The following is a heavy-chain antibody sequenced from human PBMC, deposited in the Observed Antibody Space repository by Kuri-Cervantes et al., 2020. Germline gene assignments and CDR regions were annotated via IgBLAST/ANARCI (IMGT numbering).Heavy chain of an antibody. Sequence: SVKVSCKASGGTFSSYTISWVRQAPGQGLEWMGRIIPILGIANYAQKFQGRVTITADKSTSTAYMELSSLRSEDTAVYYCARVTSDFWSDTLTFDYWGQGTLVTASS. D-gene: IGHD3-3*01. CDR2: IIPILGIA. J-gene: IGHJ4*02. CDR3: ARVTSDFWSDTLTFDY. CDR1: GGTFSSYT. V-gene: IGHV1-69*02.